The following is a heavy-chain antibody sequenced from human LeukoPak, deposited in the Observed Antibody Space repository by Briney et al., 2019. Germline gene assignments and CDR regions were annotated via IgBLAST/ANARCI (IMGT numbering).Heavy chain of an antibody. CDR1: GGSISSYY. J-gene: IGHJ4*02. D-gene: IGHD2-2*01. V-gene: IGHV4-4*09. CDR2: IYTSGST. CDR3: ARHGRGVGGVVPATYYIDY. Sequence: SETLSLTCTVSGGSISSYYWSWIRQPPGKGLEWIGYIYTSGSTNYNPSLKSRVTISVDTSKNQFSLKLSSVTAADTAVYYCARHGRGVGGVVPATYYIDYWGQGTPVTVSS.